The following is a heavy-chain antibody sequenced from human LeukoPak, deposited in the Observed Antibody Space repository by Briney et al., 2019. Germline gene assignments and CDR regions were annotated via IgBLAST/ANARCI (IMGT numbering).Heavy chain of an antibody. CDR2: ISGSGGST. CDR3: AKDLEAAADQGWFDP. D-gene: IGHD6-13*01. CDR1: GFTFSSYA. Sequence: PGGSLRLSCAASGFTFSSYAMSWVRQAPGKGLEWVSAISGSGGSTYYADSVKGRFTSSRDHSKNTLYLQMNSRRAEDTAVYYWAKDLEAAADQGWFDPWGQGTLVTVSS. J-gene: IGHJ5*02. V-gene: IGHV3-23*01.